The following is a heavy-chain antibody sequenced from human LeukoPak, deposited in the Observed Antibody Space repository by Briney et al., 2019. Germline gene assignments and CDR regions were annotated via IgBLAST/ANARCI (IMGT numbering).Heavy chain of an antibody. CDR1: GFTFSSDG. D-gene: IGHD6-19*01. J-gene: IGHJ4*02. Sequence: PGGSLRLSCAASGFTFSSDGMPWVRQAPGKGLEWVAVISYDGSNKYYADSVKGRFTISRDNSKNTLYLQMNSLRAEDTAVYYYAKDLNGYSSGWGQGTLVTVSS. CDR2: ISYDGSNK. V-gene: IGHV3-30*18. CDR3: AKDLNGYSSG.